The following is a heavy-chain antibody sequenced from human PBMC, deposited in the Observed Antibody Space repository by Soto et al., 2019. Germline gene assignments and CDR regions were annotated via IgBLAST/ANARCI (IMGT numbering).Heavy chain of an antibody. J-gene: IGHJ6*02. V-gene: IGHV1-69*12. CDR2: IIPVFGTP. D-gene: IGHD6-13*01. Sequence: QVQLVQSGAEVKKPGSSVKVSCKASGGTFSSSAMSWVRQAPGQGLEWMGGIIPVFGTPNYAQKFQGRVKITADESTSTAYMELSSLRSEDTAMYYCAKLTASANYYYYGMDVWGQGTTVTVSS. CDR3: AKLTASANYYYYGMDV. CDR1: GGTFSSSA.